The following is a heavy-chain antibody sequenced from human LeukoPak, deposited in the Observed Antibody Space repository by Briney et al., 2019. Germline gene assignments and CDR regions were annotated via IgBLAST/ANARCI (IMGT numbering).Heavy chain of an antibody. CDR3: ARDLNWETY. D-gene: IGHD7-27*01. CDR2: IKQDGSEK. J-gene: IGHJ4*02. V-gene: IGHV3-7*01. Sequence: PGGSLRLSCAASGFTFSDYYMSWIRQAPGKGLEWVANIKQDGSEKFYVDSMKGRFTISRDNAKNSLYLQMNSLRVEDTAVYHCARDLNWETYWGQGTLVSVSS. CDR1: GFTFSDYY.